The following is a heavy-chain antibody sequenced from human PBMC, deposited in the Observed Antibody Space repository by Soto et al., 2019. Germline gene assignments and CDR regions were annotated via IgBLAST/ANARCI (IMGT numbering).Heavy chain of an antibody. CDR2: ISSSGSTI. CDR3: ARVYIANFENWLDP. Sequence: PGGSLRLSCAASGFTFSDYYMSWIRQAPGKGLEWVSYISSSGSTIYYADSVKGRFTISRDNAKNSLYLQMNSLRAEDTAVYYCARVYIANFENWLDPSGQGTMVTVYS. D-gene: IGHD7-27*01. V-gene: IGHV3-11*01. J-gene: IGHJ5*02. CDR1: GFTFSDYY.